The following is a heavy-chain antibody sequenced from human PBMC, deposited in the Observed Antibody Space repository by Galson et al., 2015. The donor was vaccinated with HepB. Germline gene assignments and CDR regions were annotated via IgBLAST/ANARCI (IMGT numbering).Heavy chain of an antibody. J-gene: IGHJ3*02. V-gene: IGHV3-7*01. CDR2: IKKDGSDK. CDR1: GFAIGKYW. CDR3: AGEIIDVFDI. Sequence: SLRLSCAASGFAIGKYWMYWVRQAPGKGLEWVANIKKDGSDKYYVDSVKGRFTISRDNAKNLLYLQMDSLRDEDTAVYYCAGEIIDVFDIWGQGTMVTVS.